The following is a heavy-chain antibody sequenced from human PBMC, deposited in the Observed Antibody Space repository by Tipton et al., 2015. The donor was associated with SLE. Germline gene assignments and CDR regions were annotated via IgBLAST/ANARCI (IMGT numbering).Heavy chain of an antibody. D-gene: IGHD2-15*01. CDR2: ISGSGGST. CDR1: GFTFSNAW. CDR3: AKPGVVVAATAYFDY. Sequence: SLRLSCAASGFTFSNAWMSWVRQAPGKGLEWVSAISGSGGSTYYADSVKGRFTISRDNSKNTLYLQMNSLRAEDTAVYYCAKPGVVVAATAYFDYWGQGTMVTVSS. V-gene: IGHV3-23*01. J-gene: IGHJ4*03.